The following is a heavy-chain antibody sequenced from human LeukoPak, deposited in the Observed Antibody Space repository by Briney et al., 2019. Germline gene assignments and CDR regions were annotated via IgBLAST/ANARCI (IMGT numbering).Heavy chain of an antibody. Sequence: PSETLSLTCTVSGGSVSSGNFYWTWIRQPPGKGLEWIGYIYYSGSTNYNPSLKSRVTISVDTSKNQFSLKLSSVTAADTAVYYCARFACSSTSCYSVWFDPWGQGTLVTVSS. D-gene: IGHD2-2*01. CDR1: GGSVSSGNFY. V-gene: IGHV4-61*01. J-gene: IGHJ5*02. CDR3: ARFACSSTSCYSVWFDP. CDR2: IYYSGST.